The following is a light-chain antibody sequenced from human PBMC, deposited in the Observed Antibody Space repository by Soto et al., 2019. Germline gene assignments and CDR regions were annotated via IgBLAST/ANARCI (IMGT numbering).Light chain of an antibody. CDR2: DVS. Sequence: QSALTQPASVSGSPGQSIAISCTGTSSDVGAYNYVSWYQQHPGKAPKLVIYDVSNRPSGVSNRFSGSKSGNTASLTISGLQDEDEADYYCGSYTTSRSVVFGGGTKLTVL. J-gene: IGLJ2*01. CDR1: SSDVGAYNY. CDR3: GSYTTSRSVV. V-gene: IGLV2-14*01.